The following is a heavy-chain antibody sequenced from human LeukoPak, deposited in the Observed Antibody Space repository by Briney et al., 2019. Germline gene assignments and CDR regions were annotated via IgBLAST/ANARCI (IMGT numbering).Heavy chain of an antibody. CDR3: ARAPFDAPSRDCGMDV. D-gene: IGHD2/OR15-2a*01. CDR1: GFTFTRYD. V-gene: IGHV1-8*01. J-gene: IGHJ6*02. Sequence: ASVKVSCKASGFTFTRYDINWVRQASGQGLEWMGWMNPNNGNTGYAQKFQGRVTMTRNTSISTAYMELSSLRSEDTAVYYCARAPFDAPSRDCGMDVWGQGTTVTVSS. CDR2: MNPNNGNT.